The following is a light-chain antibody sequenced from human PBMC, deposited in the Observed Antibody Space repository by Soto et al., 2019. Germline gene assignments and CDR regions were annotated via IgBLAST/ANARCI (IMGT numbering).Light chain of an antibody. Sequence: QSVLTQPPSVSGSPGQSVTISCTGTSSDVGFYNYVSWYQQQHPGKAPKLIIYEVDNRPSGVSIRFSGSKSGNTASLTISGLQAEDEADYYCSSYAHGNTYVFGTGTKLTVL. J-gene: IGLJ1*01. CDR1: SSDVGFYNY. V-gene: IGLV2-14*01. CDR3: SSYAHGNTYV. CDR2: EVD.